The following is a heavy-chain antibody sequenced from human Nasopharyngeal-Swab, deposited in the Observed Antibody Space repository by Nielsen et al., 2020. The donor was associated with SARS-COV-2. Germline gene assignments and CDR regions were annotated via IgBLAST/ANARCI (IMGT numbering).Heavy chain of an antibody. D-gene: IGHD6-13*01. J-gene: IGHJ4*02. CDR1: GFTFSSYG. V-gene: IGHV3-33*01. Sequence: GESLKISCAASGFTFSSYGMHWVRQAPGKGLEWVAVIWYDGSNKYYADSVKGRFTISRDNSKNRLYLQMNSLRAEDTAVYYCARDFGIAAAGSDVDYWGRGTLVTVSS. CDR2: IWYDGSNK. CDR3: ARDFGIAAAGSDVDY.